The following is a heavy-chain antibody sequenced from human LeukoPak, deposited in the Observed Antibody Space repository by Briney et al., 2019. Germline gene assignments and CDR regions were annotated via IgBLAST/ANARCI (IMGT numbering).Heavy chain of an antibody. CDR1: GFTVSSNY. CDR3: ARDQVRGSSSSYS. Sequence: AGGSLRLSCAASGFTVSSNYMSWVRQAPGKGLEWVSVIYSGGSTYYADSVKGRFTISRDNSKNTLYLQMNSLRAEDTAVYYCARDQVRGSSSSYSWGQGTLVTVPS. J-gene: IGHJ4*02. V-gene: IGHV3-53*01. D-gene: IGHD6-6*01. CDR2: IYSGGST.